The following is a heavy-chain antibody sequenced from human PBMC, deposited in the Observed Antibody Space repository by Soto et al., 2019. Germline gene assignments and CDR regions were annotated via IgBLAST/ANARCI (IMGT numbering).Heavy chain of an antibody. J-gene: IGHJ6*02. V-gene: IGHV3-30*01. D-gene: IGHD2-2*01. CDR1: GFTFSTYA. CDR3: AVGYCSSTSCYAPRLYYYGMDV. CDR2: ISYDGTKK. Sequence: GGSLRLSCAASGFTFSTYAMHWVRQAPGKGLEWVAVISYDGTKKNYADSVKGRFTISRDNSKNTLYLQMNSLRAEDTAVYYCAVGYCSSTSCYAPRLYYYGMDVWGQGTTVTVSS.